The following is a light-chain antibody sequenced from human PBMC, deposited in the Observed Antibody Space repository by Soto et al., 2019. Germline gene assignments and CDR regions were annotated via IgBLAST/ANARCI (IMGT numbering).Light chain of an antibody. Sequence: DIQMTQSPSTLSASVGERVTITCRASRSVSNWLAWYQQKPGKAPNLLIYDVSSLESGVPSRFSGSGSGTEFILTISSLQPDDFATYYCQQYDRYSWTFGQGTKVEMK. V-gene: IGKV1-5*01. CDR2: DVS. CDR1: RSVSNW. J-gene: IGKJ1*01. CDR3: QQYDRYSWT.